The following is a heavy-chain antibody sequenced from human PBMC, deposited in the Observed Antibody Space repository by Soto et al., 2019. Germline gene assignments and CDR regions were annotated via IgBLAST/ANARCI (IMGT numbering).Heavy chain of an antibody. CDR1: GFTFSSYA. Sequence: EVQLLESGGGLVQPGGSLRLSCAASGFTFSSYAMSWVRQAPGKGLEWVSAISGSGGSTYYADSVKGRFTISRDNSKNTLNLQMNSLRAEDTAVYYCAKGIQDDGDSRRSKRGWYYYGMDVWGQGTTVTVSS. D-gene: IGHD6-13*01. V-gene: IGHV3-23*01. CDR3: AKGIQDDGDSRRSKRGWYYYGMDV. J-gene: IGHJ6*02. CDR2: ISGSGGST.